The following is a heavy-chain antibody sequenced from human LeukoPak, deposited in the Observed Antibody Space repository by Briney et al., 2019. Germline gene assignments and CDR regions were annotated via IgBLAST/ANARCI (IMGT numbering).Heavy chain of an antibody. Sequence: SQTLSLTCAISGDSVSNNSAAWNWLRQSPSRGLEWLGSTYYRSKWYNDYAVSVKSRITINPDTSKNQFSLQLNSVTPEDTAVYYCARNLAVAADPFDYWGQGTLVTVSS. D-gene: IGHD6-19*01. CDR1: GDSVSNNSAA. CDR3: ARNLAVAADPFDY. J-gene: IGHJ4*02. V-gene: IGHV6-1*01. CDR2: TYYRSKWYN.